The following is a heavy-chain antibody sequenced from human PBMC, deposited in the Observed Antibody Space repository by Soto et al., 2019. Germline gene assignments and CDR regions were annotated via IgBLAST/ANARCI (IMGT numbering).Heavy chain of an antibody. CDR2: IYDSGET. D-gene: IGHD3-10*01. J-gene: IGHJ6*02. CDR3: ARDQGGEFLKGSGMAV. CDR1: GDSISRYY. Sequence: QVQLQESGPGLVKPSETLFLTCTVSGDSISRYYWSWIRLSPGKGLEWIGYIYDSGETNYNPSVKSRVTISVDRTKNQSSLKRSSVTAADTDVYYCARDQGGEFLKGSGMAVWGQGNTVTVSS. V-gene: IGHV4-59*01.